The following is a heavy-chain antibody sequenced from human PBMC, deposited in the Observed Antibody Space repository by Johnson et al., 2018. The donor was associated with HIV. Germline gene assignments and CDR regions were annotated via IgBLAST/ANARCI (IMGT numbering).Heavy chain of an antibody. CDR1: GFTFSSYA. D-gene: IGHD6-19*01. Sequence: VQVVESGGGVVQPGRSLRLSCAASGFTFSSYAMHWVRQAPGKGLEWVAVISYDGSNKYYADSVKGRFTISRDNSKNTLYLQMNSLRAEDTAGYYCARDFTPQWPVSGAAFDIWGQGTMVTVSS. CDR2: ISYDGSNK. V-gene: IGHV3-30-3*01. CDR3: ARDFTPQWPVSGAAFDI. J-gene: IGHJ3*02.